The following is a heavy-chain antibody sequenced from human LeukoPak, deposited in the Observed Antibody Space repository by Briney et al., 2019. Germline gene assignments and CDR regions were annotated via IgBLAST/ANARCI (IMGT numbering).Heavy chain of an antibody. CDR3: ARVERQMPTSHCSSTSCYSFFYYYYMDV. V-gene: IGHV4-59*01. CDR2: IYYSGST. J-gene: IGHJ6*03. CDR1: GGSISSYY. D-gene: IGHD2-2*01. Sequence: PSETLSLTCTVSGGSISSYYWGWIRQPPGKGLEWIGYIYYSGSTNYNPSLKSRVTISVDTSKNQFSLKLSSVTAADTAVYYCARVERQMPTSHCSSTSCYSFFYYYYMDVWGTGTTVTVSS.